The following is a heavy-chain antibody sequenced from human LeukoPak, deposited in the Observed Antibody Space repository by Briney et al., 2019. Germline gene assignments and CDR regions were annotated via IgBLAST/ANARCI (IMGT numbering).Heavy chain of an antibody. Sequence: GGSLRLSCTASGFTLSSYEMSWVRQAPGKGLEWVSSIDYSGDSTHYADSVKGRFTISRDSSKNTLYLQMNSLRGEDTAVYYCAKGRWGLTINNFDIWGQGTMVTVSS. D-gene: IGHD3-9*01. CDR1: GFTLSSYE. V-gene: IGHV3-23*01. J-gene: IGHJ3*02. CDR3: AKGRWGLTINNFDI. CDR2: IDYSGDST.